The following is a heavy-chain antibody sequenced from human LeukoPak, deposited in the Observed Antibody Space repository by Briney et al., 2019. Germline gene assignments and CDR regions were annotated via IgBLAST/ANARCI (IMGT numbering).Heavy chain of an antibody. J-gene: IGHJ5*02. V-gene: IGHV3-7*01. CDR1: GFTFSNYA. D-gene: IGHD3-9*01. CDR3: ARDLGERYFDWLPRFDP. Sequence: GGSLRLSCEASGFTFSNYAMSWVSQAPGKGLEWVANIKQDGSEKYYVNSVKGRFTISRDNAKNSLYLQMNSLRAEDTAVYYCARDLGERYFDWLPRFDPWGQGTLVTVSS. CDR2: IKQDGSEK.